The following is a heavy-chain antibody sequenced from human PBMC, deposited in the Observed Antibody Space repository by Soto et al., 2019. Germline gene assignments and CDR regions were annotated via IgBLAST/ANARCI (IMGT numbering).Heavy chain of an antibody. Sequence: SDTLSLTCTVSGGSISSHYWSWIRQPPGTGLEWIGYIYYSGSTNYNPSLKSRVTISVDTSKNQFSLKLSSVTAADTAVYYCARQDYYYGSGSYYNDWFDPWGQGTLVTVS. CDR2: IYYSGST. V-gene: IGHV4-59*08. D-gene: IGHD3-10*01. CDR3: ARQDYYYGSGSYYNDWFDP. CDR1: GGSISSHY. J-gene: IGHJ5*02.